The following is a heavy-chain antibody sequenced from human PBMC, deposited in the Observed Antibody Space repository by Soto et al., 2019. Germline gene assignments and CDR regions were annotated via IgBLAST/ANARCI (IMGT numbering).Heavy chain of an antibody. CDR2: SSSSGSTI. D-gene: IGHD3-22*01. J-gene: IGHJ4*02. CDR3: EREAPTSGYYGY. CDR1: GFTFSDYY. Sequence: PGGSLRLSCAASGFTFSDYYMSLIRQAPGKWLECVSYSSSSGSTIYYADSVKGRFTISRDNAKNSLYLQMNRMRAEDTAVYYCEREAPTSGYYGYWGQGTLVTVSS. V-gene: IGHV3-11*01.